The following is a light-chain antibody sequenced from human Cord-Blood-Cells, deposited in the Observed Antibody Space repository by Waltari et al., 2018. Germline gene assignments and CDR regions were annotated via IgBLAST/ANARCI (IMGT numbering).Light chain of an antibody. CDR3: NSRDSSGNHWV. Sequence: SSELTQDPAVSVALGQTVRITCKGDSLRSYYASWYQQKPGQAPVLVIYGKNNRPSGIPDRCSGSISGNTASLTITVAQAEDEADYYCNSRDSSGNHWVFGGGTKLTVL. CDR2: GKN. CDR1: SLRSYY. J-gene: IGLJ3*02. V-gene: IGLV3-19*01.